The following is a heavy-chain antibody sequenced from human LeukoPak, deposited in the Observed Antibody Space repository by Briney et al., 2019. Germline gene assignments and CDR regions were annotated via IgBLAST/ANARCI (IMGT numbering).Heavy chain of an antibody. V-gene: IGHV4-39*07. CDR3: ARPIRN. CDR2: MYYTGTI. Sequence: PSETLSLTCTVSGDSITSSSYYWGWIRQPPGKGLEWIGTMYYTGTIYYNPSLKSRVTISVDTSKNQISLSLSSVTAADTAVYYCARPIRNWGQGTLVIVSS. CDR1: GDSITSSSYY. J-gene: IGHJ4*02.